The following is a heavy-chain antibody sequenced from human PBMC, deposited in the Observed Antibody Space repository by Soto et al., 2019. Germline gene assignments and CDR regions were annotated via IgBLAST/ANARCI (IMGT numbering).Heavy chain of an antibody. CDR1: GDTFTFYS. CDR3: ASSYGSGYRAFDY. Sequence: QVQLVQSGAEVKKPGSSVRVSCKASGDTFTFYSINWVRQAPGLGLEWMGRINPILSMSNYAQRFQGRVTMTGTKATSTAYMELSSLRSEDTAMYYCASSYGSGYRAFDYWGQGALVTVSS. V-gene: IGHV1-69*02. CDR2: INPILSMS. J-gene: IGHJ4*02. D-gene: IGHD3-10*01.